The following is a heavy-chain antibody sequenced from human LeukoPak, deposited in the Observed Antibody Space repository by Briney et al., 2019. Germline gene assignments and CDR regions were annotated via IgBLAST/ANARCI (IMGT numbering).Heavy chain of an antibody. CDR3: ATLQDYCSGGSCHSDAFDI. D-gene: IGHD2-15*01. J-gene: IGHJ3*02. Sequence: GASVKVSCKVSGYTLTELSMHWVRQAPGKGLEWMGGFDPEDGETIYAQKFQGRVTMTEDTSTDTAYMELSSLRSEDTAVYYCATLQDYCSGGSCHSDAFDIWGQGTMVTVSS. CDR2: FDPEDGET. CDR1: GYTLTELS. V-gene: IGHV1-24*01.